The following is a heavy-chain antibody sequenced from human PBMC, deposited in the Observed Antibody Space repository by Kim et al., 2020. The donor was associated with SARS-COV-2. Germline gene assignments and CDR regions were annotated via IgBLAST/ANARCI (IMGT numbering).Heavy chain of an antibody. D-gene: IGHD5-12*01. Sequence: SETLSLTCAVYGGSFSGYFWTWIRQPPGKGLEWIGEINHSGSTNYNPSLKSRVTISVDTSKNQFSLKLSSVTAADTAVYYCARGGQRWLQLLNYWGQGTL. J-gene: IGHJ4*02. CDR2: INHSGST. CDR1: GGSFSGYF. CDR3: ARGGQRWLQLLNY. V-gene: IGHV4-34*01.